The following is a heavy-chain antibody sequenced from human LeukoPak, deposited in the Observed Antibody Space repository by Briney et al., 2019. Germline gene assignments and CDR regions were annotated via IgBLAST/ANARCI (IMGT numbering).Heavy chain of an antibody. CDR3: ARGQGGSSHYYDRGTYYFDY. J-gene: IGHJ4*02. Sequence: SETLSLTCAVYGGSFSGYYWSWIRQPPGKGLEWIGEINHSGSTNYNPSLKSRVTISVDTSKNQSSLKLSSVTAADTAVYYCARGQGGSSHYYDRGTYYFDYWGQGTLVTVSS. CDR1: GGSFSGYY. D-gene: IGHD3-22*01. CDR2: INHSGST. V-gene: IGHV4-34*01.